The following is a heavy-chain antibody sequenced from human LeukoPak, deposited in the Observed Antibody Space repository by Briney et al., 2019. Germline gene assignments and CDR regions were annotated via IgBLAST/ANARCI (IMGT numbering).Heavy chain of an antibody. CDR2: ISGSGGST. V-gene: IGHV3-23*01. J-gene: IGHJ4*02. CDR3: AKDSTYYYGSGSFPHDY. Sequence: GGSLRLSCAASGCTFSSYAMSWVRQAPGKGLEWVSAISGSGGSTYYADSVKGRFTISRDNSKNTLYLQMNSLRAEDTAVYYCAKDSTYYYGSGSFPHDYWGQGTLVTVSS. CDR1: GCTFSSYA. D-gene: IGHD3-10*01.